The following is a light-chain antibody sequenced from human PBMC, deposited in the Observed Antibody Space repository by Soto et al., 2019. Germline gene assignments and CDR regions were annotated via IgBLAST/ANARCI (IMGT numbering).Light chain of an antibody. CDR2: GTS. CDR1: QSVSSTS. V-gene: IGKV3-20*01. J-gene: IGKJ3*01. CDR3: QQYGSSLFI. Sequence: DIVLTQSPGTLSLSPGERATLSCRASQSVSSTSLAWYQQKPGQAPRLLIYGTSTRATGIPDRFSGSGSGTDFTLTISRLEPEDFAVYYCQQYGSSLFIFGPGTKVDIK.